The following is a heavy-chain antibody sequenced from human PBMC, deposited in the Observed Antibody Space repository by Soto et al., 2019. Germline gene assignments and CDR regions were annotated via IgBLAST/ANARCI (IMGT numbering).Heavy chain of an antibody. J-gene: IGHJ6*03. D-gene: IGHD2-15*01. CDR1: GFTFSSYG. CDR3: ARGGAGGQNYYYYYMDV. Sequence: VQLVESGGGVVQPGRSLRLSCAASGFTFSSYGMHWVRQAPGKGLEWVAVIWYDGSNKYYADSVKGRFTISRDNSKNTLYLQMNSLRAEDTAVYYCARGGAGGQNYYYYYMDVWGKGTTVTVSS. V-gene: IGHV3-33*01. CDR2: IWYDGSNK.